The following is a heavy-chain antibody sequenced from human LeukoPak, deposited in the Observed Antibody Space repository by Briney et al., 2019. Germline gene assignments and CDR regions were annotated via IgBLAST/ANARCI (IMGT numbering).Heavy chain of an antibody. J-gene: IGHJ4*02. CDR1: GGSISSGGYY. D-gene: IGHD2-15*01. CDR3: ARVADCSGGSCSFDY. Sequence: SETLSLTCTVSGGSISSGGYYWRWIRQHPGTGLEWIGYIYYSGSTYYNPSLKSRVTISVDTSKNQFSLKLSSVTAADTAVYYCARVADCSGGSCSFDYWGQGTLVTVSS. V-gene: IGHV4-31*03. CDR2: IYYSGST.